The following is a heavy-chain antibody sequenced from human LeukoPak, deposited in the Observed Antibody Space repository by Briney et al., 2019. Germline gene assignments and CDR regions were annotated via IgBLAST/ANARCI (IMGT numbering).Heavy chain of an antibody. V-gene: IGHV5-51*01. J-gene: IGHJ4*02. Sequence: GESLKISCKGSGYSFTSYWIGWVRQMPGKGLEWMGIIYPGDSDTRYSPSFQGQVTISADKSISTAYLQWSSPKASDTAMYYCARLPGDASENYDILIDYWGQGTLVTVSS. D-gene: IGHD3-9*01. CDR3: ARLPGDASENYDILIDY. CDR2: IYPGDSDT. CDR1: GYSFTSYW.